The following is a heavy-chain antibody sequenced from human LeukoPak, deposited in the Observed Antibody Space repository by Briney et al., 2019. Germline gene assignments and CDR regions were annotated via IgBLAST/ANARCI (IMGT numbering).Heavy chain of an antibody. CDR2: IETDGKSA. Sequence: GGSLRLSCAVSGLTLSSYRMHWVRQAPGKGLVWVSAIETDGKSATYADSVKGRFTISRDNAKNTLYLQMNNLRGEDTAVHFCAREYQGLHYWGQGTLVTVSS. CDR3: AREYQGLHY. V-gene: IGHV3-74*01. J-gene: IGHJ4*02. CDR1: GLTLSSYR.